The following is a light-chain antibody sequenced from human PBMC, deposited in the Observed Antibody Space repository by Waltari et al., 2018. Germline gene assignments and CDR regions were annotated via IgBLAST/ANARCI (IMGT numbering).Light chain of an antibody. V-gene: IGLV2-14*01. CDR1: SSDVGGFKY. Sequence: QSALTQPASVSGSPGQSITISCTGTSSDVGGFKYVSWYQQYPGKAPKLMIFEVSNRPSGVSNRFSGSKSGNTASLTISGLQAEDEADYYCSSFTSSSVYVFGTGTKVTVL. J-gene: IGLJ1*01. CDR3: SSFTSSSVYV. CDR2: EVS.